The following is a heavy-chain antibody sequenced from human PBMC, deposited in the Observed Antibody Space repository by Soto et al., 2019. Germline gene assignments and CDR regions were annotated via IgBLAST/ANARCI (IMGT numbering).Heavy chain of an antibody. D-gene: IGHD4-17*01. CDR3: AKVWERTVTTRKYYYGMDV. J-gene: IGHJ6*02. Sequence: GGSLRLSCAASGFTFSSYAMNWVRQSPGKGLEWVSLISGSADRTYYTDSVKGRYTISRDNSKNTLSLQMNSLRAEDTAVYYCAKVWERTVTTRKYYYGMDVWGQGTTVTVSS. V-gene: IGHV3-23*01. CDR2: ISGSADRT. CDR1: GFTFSSYA.